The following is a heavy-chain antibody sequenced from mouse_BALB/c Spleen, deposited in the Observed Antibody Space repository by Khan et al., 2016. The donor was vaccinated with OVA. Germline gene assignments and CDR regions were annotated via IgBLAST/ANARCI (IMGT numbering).Heavy chain of an antibody. Sequence: QVQLKESGAELVRPGTSVKLSCKTSGYIFTTYWIHWVKQRSGQGLEWIARIYPGTDNAYYNEKLKDRATLTADKSSSTAYMQLSSLKSEDSAVYCCAREEALYYFDYWGQGTTLTVSS. D-gene: IGHD3-2*02. CDR2: IYPGTDNA. J-gene: IGHJ2*01. V-gene: IGHV1-76*01. CDR3: AREEALYYFDY. CDR1: GYIFTTYW.